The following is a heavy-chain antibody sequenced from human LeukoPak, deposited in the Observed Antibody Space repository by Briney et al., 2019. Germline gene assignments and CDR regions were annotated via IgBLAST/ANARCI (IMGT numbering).Heavy chain of an antibody. CDR2: ISAYNGNT. V-gene: IGHV1-18*01. Sequence: GASVKVSCKASGYTFTSYGISWVRQAPGQGLEWMGWISAYNGNTNYAQKLQGRVTMTTDTSTSTAYMELSSLRSDDTAVYYCARGPRITLVRGGQWYFYMDVWGKGTTVTVSS. D-gene: IGHD3-10*01. CDR1: GYTFTSYG. J-gene: IGHJ6*03. CDR3: ARGPRITLVRGGQWYFYMDV.